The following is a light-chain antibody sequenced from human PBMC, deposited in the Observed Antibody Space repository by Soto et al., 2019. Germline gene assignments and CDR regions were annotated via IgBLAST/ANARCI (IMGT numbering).Light chain of an antibody. V-gene: IGKV3-15*01. CDR1: QSVSSN. J-gene: IGKJ1*01. CDR2: GAS. Sequence: EIVMTQSPATLSGSPGEIATLSCRASQSVSSNLAWYQQKPGQAPRLLIYGASTRATGIPARFSGSGSGTEFTLTISSLQSEDFAVYYCQQYNNWPPWTFDQGTKVEIK. CDR3: QQYNNWPPWT.